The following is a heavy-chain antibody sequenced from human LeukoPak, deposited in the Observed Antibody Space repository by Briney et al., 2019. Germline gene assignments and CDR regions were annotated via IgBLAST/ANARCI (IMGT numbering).Heavy chain of an antibody. Sequence: PSETLSLTCTDSGGSISSYYWSWIRQPAGKGLEWIGRIYTSGSTNYNPSLKSRVTMSVDASKNQFSLKLSSVTAADTAVYYCARGGVLLWFGELLLEDWFDPWGQGTLVTVSS. D-gene: IGHD3-10*01. J-gene: IGHJ5*02. CDR2: IYTSGST. V-gene: IGHV4-4*07. CDR3: ARGGVLLWFGELLLEDWFDP. CDR1: GGSISSYY.